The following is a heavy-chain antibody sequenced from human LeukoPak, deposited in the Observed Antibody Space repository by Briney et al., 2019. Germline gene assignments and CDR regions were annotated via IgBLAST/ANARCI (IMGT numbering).Heavy chain of an antibody. CDR1: GFTFCSYG. CDR3: AKTVVDFWNPRGEYNGMDV. D-gene: IGHD3-3*01. J-gene: IGHJ6*02. CDR2: TSHDGSNT. Sequence: PGRSLRLSCAASGFTFCSYGMHWIRQAPGKGLEWVAVTSHDGSNTYYVDSVKGRFIISRDNSKNTLYLQMNSLRAEDTAEYYCAKTVVDFWNPRGEYNGMDVWGQGTTVTVSS. V-gene: IGHV3-30*18.